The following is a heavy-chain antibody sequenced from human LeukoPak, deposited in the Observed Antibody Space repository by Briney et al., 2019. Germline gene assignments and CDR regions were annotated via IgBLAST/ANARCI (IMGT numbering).Heavy chain of an antibody. CDR3: AWGMDV. Sequence: PGGSLRLSCAASGFIFSSYWMTWVRQAPGKAPEWVANIRHDGREKYYVGSVKGRLIISRDNAKNSLYLQMNSLRLEDTAIYYCAWGMDVWGQGTTVTVSS. J-gene: IGHJ6*02. CDR1: GFIFSSYW. V-gene: IGHV3-7*04. CDR2: IRHDGREK.